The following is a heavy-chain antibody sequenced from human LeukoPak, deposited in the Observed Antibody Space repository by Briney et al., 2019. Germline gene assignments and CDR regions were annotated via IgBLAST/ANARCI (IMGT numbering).Heavy chain of an antibody. CDR1: GFTFSGSA. CDR3: TSLYYYDSSGYYRAFYYYGMDV. CDR2: IRSKANSYAT. V-gene: IGHV3-73*01. D-gene: IGHD3-22*01. Sequence: GGSLRLSCAASGFTFSGSAMHWVRQASGKGLEWVGRIRSKANSYATAYAVSVKGRFTISRDDSKNTAYLQMNSLKTEDTAVYYCTSLYYYDSSGYYRAFYYYGMDVWGQGTTVTVSS. J-gene: IGHJ6*02.